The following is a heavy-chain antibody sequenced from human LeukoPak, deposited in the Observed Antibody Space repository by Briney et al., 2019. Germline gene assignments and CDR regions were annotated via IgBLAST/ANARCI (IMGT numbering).Heavy chain of an antibody. CDR2: ISWDSVAI. D-gene: IGHD3-16*02. V-gene: IGHV3-9*01. Sequence: GRSLRLSCAASGFIFDDYAMYWVRQAPGRGLEWVSGISWDSVAIAYADSVKGRFTISRDNAKNSLYLQMNSLRTEDTALYHCAKAGGEEGLRMGELSSSGWFDPWGQGILVTVSS. CDR3: AKAGGEEGLRMGELSSSGWFDP. J-gene: IGHJ5*02. CDR1: GFIFDDYA.